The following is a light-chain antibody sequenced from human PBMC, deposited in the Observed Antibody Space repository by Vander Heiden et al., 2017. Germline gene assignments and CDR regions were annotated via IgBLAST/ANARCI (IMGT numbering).Light chain of an antibody. Sequence: DIQMTQSPSTLSASVGDRVTITCRASQSISSWLAWYQQKPGKAPKLLIYKASSLESGVPSRFSGSGSGTEFTLTISSLQPDDVATYYCQQYNSYWTLGQGTKVEIK. CDR1: QSISSW. J-gene: IGKJ1*01. V-gene: IGKV1-5*03. CDR3: QQYNSYWT. CDR2: KAS.